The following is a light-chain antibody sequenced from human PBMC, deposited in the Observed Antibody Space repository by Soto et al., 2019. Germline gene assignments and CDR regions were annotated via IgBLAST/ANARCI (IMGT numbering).Light chain of an antibody. CDR1: QDISTS. CDR3: QQYENVPT. CDR2: DAS. J-gene: IGKJ2*01. V-gene: IGKV1-33*01. Sequence: DIQLTQSPSSLSASIGDSVTCQASQDISTSLNWYHRRPGKAPKLLITDASTLQTGVPPRFRGSGAGTDFSFTISRLQPEDFGEYYCQQYENVPTFGQGTKVKIK.